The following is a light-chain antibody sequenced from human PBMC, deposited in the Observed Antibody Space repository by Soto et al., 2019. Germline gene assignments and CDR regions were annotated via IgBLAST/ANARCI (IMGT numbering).Light chain of an antibody. J-gene: IGKJ4*01. CDR3: QQADSFPLS. V-gene: IGKV1-12*01. CDR2: AAS. Sequence: DIQMTQSPSSVSASIGDRVTISCRASQSIYKWLVWYQQKPGKATKLLVSAASSLQSGVPSRFSGSGYRTDSPLAISSLQSEDFETYYCQQADSFPLSFGGGTEVEI. CDR1: QSIYKW.